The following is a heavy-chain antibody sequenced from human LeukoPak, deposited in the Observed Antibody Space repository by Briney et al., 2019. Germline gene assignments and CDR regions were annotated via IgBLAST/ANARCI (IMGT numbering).Heavy chain of an antibody. D-gene: IGHD3-10*01. CDR2: INHSGST. J-gene: IGHJ5*02. V-gene: IGHV4-34*01. CDR1: GGSFSGYY. Sequence: SETLSLTCAVYGGSFSGYYWSWIRQPPGKGLEWIGEINHSGSTNYNPSLKSRVTISVDTSKNQFSLKLTSVTAADTAVYYCARDQYYYGSGSYPFDTWGQGTLVTVSS. CDR3: ARDQYYYGSGSYPFDT.